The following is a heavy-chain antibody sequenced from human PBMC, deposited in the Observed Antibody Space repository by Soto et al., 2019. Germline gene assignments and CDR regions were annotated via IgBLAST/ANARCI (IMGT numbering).Heavy chain of an antibody. J-gene: IGHJ4*02. D-gene: IGHD3-10*01. V-gene: IGHV1-2*02. CDR2: INPNSGGT. Sequence: ASVKVSCKASGYTFTGYYMHWVRQAPGQGLEWMGWINPNSGGTNYAQKFQGRVTMTRDTSISTAYMELSRLRSDDTAAYYCARPRRYYYGSGSYPPVDYWGQGTLVTVSS. CDR3: ARPRRYYYGSGSYPPVDY. CDR1: GYTFTGYY.